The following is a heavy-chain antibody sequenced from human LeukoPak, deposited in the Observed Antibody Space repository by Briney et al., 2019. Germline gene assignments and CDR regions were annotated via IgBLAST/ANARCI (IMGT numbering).Heavy chain of an antibody. Sequence: PSETLSLTCAVSGGSISSGGYSWSWIRQPPGKGLEWIGYIYHSGSTYYNPSLKSRVTISVDRPKNQFSLKLSSVTAADTAVYYCARGGRTMVRGVITPLNNWFDPWGQGTLVTVSS. J-gene: IGHJ5*02. D-gene: IGHD3-10*01. V-gene: IGHV4-30-2*01. CDR1: GGSISSGGYS. CDR2: IYHSGST. CDR3: ARGGRTMVRGVITPLNNWFDP.